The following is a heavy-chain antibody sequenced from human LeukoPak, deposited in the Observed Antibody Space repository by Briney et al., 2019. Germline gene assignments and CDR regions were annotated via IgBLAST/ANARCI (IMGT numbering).Heavy chain of an antibody. CDR1: GGSFSGYY. CDR2: INHSGST. CDR3: ARDDDGWLWAFEL. V-gene: IGHV4-34*01. J-gene: IGHJ4*02. D-gene: IGHD3-22*01. Sequence: SETLSLTCAVYGGSFSGYYWSWIRQPPGKGLEWIGEINHSGSTNYNPSLKSRVTISVDTSKNQFSLKLSSVTAADTAVYYCARDDDGWLWAFELWGQGTPVIVSS.